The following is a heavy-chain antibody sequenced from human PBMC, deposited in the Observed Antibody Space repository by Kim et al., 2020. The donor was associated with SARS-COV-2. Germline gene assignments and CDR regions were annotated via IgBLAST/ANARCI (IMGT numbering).Heavy chain of an antibody. D-gene: IGHD4-17*01. Sequence: SVKVSCKASGGTFSSYAISWVRQAPGQGLEWMGGIIPIFGTANYAQKFQGRVTITADESTSTAYMELSSLRSEDTAVYYCARDLYGDSHYYGMDVWGQGTTVTVSS. V-gene: IGHV1-69*13. CDR2: IIPIFGTA. CDR1: GGTFSSYA. J-gene: IGHJ6*02. CDR3: ARDLYGDSHYYGMDV.